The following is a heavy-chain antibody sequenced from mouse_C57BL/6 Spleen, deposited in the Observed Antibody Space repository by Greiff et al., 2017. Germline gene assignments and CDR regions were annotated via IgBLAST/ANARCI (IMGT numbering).Heavy chain of an antibody. V-gene: IGHV1-64*01. CDR2: IDPNSGST. Sequence: VQLQQPGAELVKPGASVKLSCTASGFNINGYCMHWVKQRPGQGLEWIGMIDPNSGSTKYNEKFKGKATITVDKSSSTAYMQLSSLTSEDSAVYYCARSYYGNSDPYFDCWGTGTTVTVSS. D-gene: IGHD2-10*01. J-gene: IGHJ1*03. CDR3: ARSYYGNSDPYFDC. CDR1: GFNINGYC.